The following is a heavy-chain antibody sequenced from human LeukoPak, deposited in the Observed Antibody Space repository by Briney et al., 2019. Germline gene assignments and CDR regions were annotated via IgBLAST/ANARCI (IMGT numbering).Heavy chain of an antibody. V-gene: IGHV3-21*01. J-gene: IGHJ3*02. CDR3: ARAKRNGFDI. CDR2: ISSSSSYI. CDR1: GFTFSSYS. Sequence: PGGSLRLSCAASGFTFSSYSMNWVRQAPGKGLEWVSSISSSSSYIYYADSVKGRFTIPRDNAKNSLYLQMNSLRAEDTAVYYCARAKRNGFDIWGQGTMVTVSS.